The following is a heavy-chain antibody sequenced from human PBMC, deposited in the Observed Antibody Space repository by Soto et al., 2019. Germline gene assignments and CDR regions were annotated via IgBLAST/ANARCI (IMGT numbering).Heavy chain of an antibody. J-gene: IGHJ4*02. Sequence: ASVKVSCKASGYTFTSYDIYWVRQATGQGLEWMGWMNPNTGNSGYAQKFQGRVTMTSDTSISTAHMELSSLRSEDTAVYYCARRAESNGWNGFGADKYHFDCWGQGTLVTVSS. CDR1: GYTFTSYD. CDR2: MNPNTGNS. D-gene: IGHD1-1*01. V-gene: IGHV1-8*01. CDR3: ARRAESNGWNGFGADKYHFDC.